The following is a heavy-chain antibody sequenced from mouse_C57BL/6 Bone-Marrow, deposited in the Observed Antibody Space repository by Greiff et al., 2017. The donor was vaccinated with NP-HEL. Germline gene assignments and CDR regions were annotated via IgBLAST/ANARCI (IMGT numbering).Heavy chain of an antibody. CDR2: IYPGSGST. D-gene: IGHD1-1*01. CDR3: ARDYYYGSSNGYYAMDY. Sequence: QVQLQQPGAELVKPGASVKMSCKASGYTFTSYWITWVKQRPGQGLEWIGDIYPGSGSTNYNEKFKSKATLTVDTSSSTAYMQLSSLTSEDSAVYYCARDYYYGSSNGYYAMDYWGQGTSVTVSS. V-gene: IGHV1-55*01. J-gene: IGHJ4*01. CDR1: GYTFTSYW.